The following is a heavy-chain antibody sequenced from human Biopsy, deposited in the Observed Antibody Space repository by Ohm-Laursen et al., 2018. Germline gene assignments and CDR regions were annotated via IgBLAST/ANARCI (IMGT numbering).Heavy chain of an antibody. D-gene: IGHD3-10*01. CDR2: MNPNSGNT. J-gene: IGHJ6*02. CDR3: ARGSFWFGGNYYYYGMDV. CDR1: GYTVTSYD. Sequence: ATVYISCKASGYTVTSYDINWVRQATGQGLEWMGWMNPNSGNTDYAQKCQGRVTMTRNPSISTAYMELNSLRSEDTAVYYCARGSFWFGGNYYYYGMDVWGQGTTVTVSS. V-gene: IGHV1-8*01.